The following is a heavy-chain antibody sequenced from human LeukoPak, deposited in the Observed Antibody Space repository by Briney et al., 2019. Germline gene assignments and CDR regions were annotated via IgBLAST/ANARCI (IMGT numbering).Heavy chain of an antibody. D-gene: IGHD3-10*01. CDR1: GDSISNYY. Sequence: PSETLSLTCTVSGDSISNYYWSWIRQPPGKGLEWIGSIYYSGSTNSRPSLKSRVTISIDTSKNQFSLKLRSVTAADTAVYYCARDMDYYGSGTYRGYYYYMDIWGKGTTVTVSS. CDR2: IYYSGST. J-gene: IGHJ6*03. V-gene: IGHV4-59*01. CDR3: ARDMDYYGSGTYRGYYYYMDI.